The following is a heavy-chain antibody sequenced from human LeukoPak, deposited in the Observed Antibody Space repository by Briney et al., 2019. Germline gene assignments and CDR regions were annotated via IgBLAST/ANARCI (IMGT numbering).Heavy chain of an antibody. Sequence: PGGSLRLSYAASGFTFSSNYMSWVRQAPGKGLEWVSVIYSGGSTYYADSVKGRFTISRDNSKNTLYLQMNSLRAEDTAVYYCARGVRITFGGVYYFDYWGQGTLVTVSS. J-gene: IGHJ4*02. CDR2: IYSGGST. D-gene: IGHD3-16*01. CDR3: ARGVRITFGGVYYFDY. V-gene: IGHV3-53*01. CDR1: GFTFSSNY.